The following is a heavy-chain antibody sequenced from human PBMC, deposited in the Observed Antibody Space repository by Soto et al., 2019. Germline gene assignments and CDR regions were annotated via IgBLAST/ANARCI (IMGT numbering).Heavy chain of an antibody. CDR3: ARKKKRGVWLFDF. CDR1: GFTFSSYA. Sequence: QVQLVESGGGVVQPGRSLRLSCAASGFTFSSYALHWVRQAPGKGLDWVAVISSDVNDKYYADSVKGRFTISRDNSQNTLYLQMTSLRAEDTAVYYCARKKKRGVWLFDFWGQGTLVTVSS. CDR2: ISSDVNDK. J-gene: IGHJ4*02. D-gene: IGHD5-12*01. V-gene: IGHV3-30-3*01.